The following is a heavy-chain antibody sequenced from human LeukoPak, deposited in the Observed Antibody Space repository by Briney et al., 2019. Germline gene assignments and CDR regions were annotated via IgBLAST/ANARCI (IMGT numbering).Heavy chain of an antibody. V-gene: IGHV3-30*02. CDR2: IRYDGSDK. CDR3: AKARVVVAATTYCTDY. Sequence: PGGSLRLSCAASGFTFSTYGMYWVRQAPGKGLEWVAFIRYDGSDKYYGDSVKGRFTISRDNSKNTLYLQMDSLRAEDTAVYYCAKARVVVAATTYCTDYWGQGTLVTVSS. J-gene: IGHJ4*02. CDR1: GFTFSTYG. D-gene: IGHD2-15*01.